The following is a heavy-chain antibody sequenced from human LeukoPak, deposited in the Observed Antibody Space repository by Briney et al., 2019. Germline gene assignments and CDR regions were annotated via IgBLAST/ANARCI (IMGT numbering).Heavy chain of an antibody. Sequence: ASVKVSCKVSGYTLTELSMHWVRQAPGKGLEWMGGFDPEDGETIYAQKFQGRVTMTEVTSTDTAYMELSSLRSEDTAVYYCATTPGPYYYGMDVWGKGTTVTVSS. V-gene: IGHV1-24*01. CDR2: FDPEDGET. CDR1: GYTLTELS. CDR3: ATTPGPYYYGMDV. J-gene: IGHJ6*04.